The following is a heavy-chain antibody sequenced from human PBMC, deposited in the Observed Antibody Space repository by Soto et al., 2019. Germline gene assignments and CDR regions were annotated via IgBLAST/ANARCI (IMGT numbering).Heavy chain of an antibody. V-gene: IGHV3-9*01. CDR2: ISWNSGSI. D-gene: IGHD6-19*01. CDR3: ARDRPRSLYSSGWTAFDY. CDR1: GFTFDDYA. J-gene: IGHJ4*02. Sequence: PGGSLRLSCAASGFTFDDYAMHWVRQAPGKGLEWVSGISWNSGSIAFADSVKGRFTISRDNARNSLFLQMNSLRSEDTAVYYCARDRPRSLYSSGWTAFDYWGQGTLVTVSS.